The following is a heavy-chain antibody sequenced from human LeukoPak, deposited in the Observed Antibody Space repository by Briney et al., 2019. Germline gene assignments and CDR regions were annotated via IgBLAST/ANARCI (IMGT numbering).Heavy chain of an antibody. V-gene: IGHV3-30-3*01. CDR2: ISYDGSNK. J-gene: IGHJ4*02. CDR3: ARVGWYDEYYFDY. Sequence: GRSLRLSCAASGFTFSSYAMHWVRQAPGKGLEWVAVISYDGSNKYYADSVKGRFTISRDNSKNTLYLQMNSLRAEDTAVYYCARVGWYDEYYFDYWGQGTLVTVSS. D-gene: IGHD6-19*01. CDR1: GFTFSSYA.